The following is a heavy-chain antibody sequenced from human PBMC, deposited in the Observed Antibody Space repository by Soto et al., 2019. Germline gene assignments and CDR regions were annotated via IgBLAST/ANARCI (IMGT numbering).Heavy chain of an antibody. D-gene: IGHD1-26*01. V-gene: IGHV3-33*01. CDR3: ARVRAGKRDSDGMDV. J-gene: IGHJ6*02. CDR2: IWYDGSNK. Sequence: GGSLRLSCAASGFTFSSYGMHWVRQAPGKGLEWVAVIWYDGSNKYYADSVKGRFTISRDNSKNTLYLQMNSLRAEDTAVYYCARVRAGKRDSDGMDVWGQGTTVTVSS. CDR1: GFTFSSYG.